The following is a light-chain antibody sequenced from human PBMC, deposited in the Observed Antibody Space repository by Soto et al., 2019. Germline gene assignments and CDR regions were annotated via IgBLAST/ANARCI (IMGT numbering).Light chain of an antibody. CDR2: SNN. CDR3: AAWDDSLNRVV. Sequence: QSVLTQPPSASGTPGQGVAISCSGSSSNIGSNAVNWYQQVPGTAPKLLISSNNQRPSGVPDRFSGSKSGTSASLAISGLQSEDEADYYCAAWDDSLNRVVFGGGTKLTVL. V-gene: IGLV1-44*01. CDR1: SSNIGSNA. J-gene: IGLJ2*01.